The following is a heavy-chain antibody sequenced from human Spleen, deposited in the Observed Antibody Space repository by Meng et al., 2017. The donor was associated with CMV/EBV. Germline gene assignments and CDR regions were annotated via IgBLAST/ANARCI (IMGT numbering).Heavy chain of an antibody. CDR3: AREDRPKWELLPTDY. J-gene: IGHJ4*02. CDR2: IQFDGSTK. D-gene: IGHD1-26*01. CDR1: EFTFSSFG. Sequence: GGSLRLSCAASEFTFSSFGMHWVRQAPGKGLEWVALIQFDGSTKYYADSVKGRFTISRDNAKNSLYLQMNSLRAEDTAVYYCAREDRPKWELLPTDYWGQGTLVTVSS. V-gene: IGHV3-33*01.